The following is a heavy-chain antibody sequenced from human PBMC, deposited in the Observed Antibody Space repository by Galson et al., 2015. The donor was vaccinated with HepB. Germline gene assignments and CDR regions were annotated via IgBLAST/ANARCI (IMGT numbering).Heavy chain of an antibody. D-gene: IGHD6-19*01. J-gene: IGHJ4*02. CDR2: INPNSGGT. CDR3: ARGIAVAGRTYFDY. Sequence: SVKVSCKASGYTFTGYYMHWVRQAPGQGLEWMGWINPNSGGTNYAQKFQGWVTMTRDTSISTAYMELSRLRSDDTAVYYCARGIAVAGRTYFDYWGQGTLVTVSS. CDR1: GYTFTGYY. V-gene: IGHV1-2*04.